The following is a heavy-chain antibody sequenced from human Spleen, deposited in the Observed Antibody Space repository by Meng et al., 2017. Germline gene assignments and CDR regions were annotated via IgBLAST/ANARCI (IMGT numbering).Heavy chain of an antibody. Sequence: EVPRVEPGGGLVHPGGSLKLSCAASGFTFSTYWMHWVRQAPGEGLVWVSFINSDGTTTTYADSVKGRFTISRDNAKNTLYLHMNSLRAEDTAVYYCVRDNYGANDYWGQGTLVTVSS. CDR1: GFTFSTYW. V-gene: IGHV3-74*01. CDR3: VRDNYGANDY. J-gene: IGHJ4*02. CDR2: INSDGTTT. D-gene: IGHD4/OR15-4a*01.